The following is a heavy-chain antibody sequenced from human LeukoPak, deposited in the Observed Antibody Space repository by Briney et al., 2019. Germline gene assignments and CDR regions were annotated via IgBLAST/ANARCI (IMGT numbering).Heavy chain of an antibody. Sequence: SETLSLTCTVSGYSISSGYYWGWIRQPPGKGLEWIGSIYHSGSTYYNPSLKSRVTISVDTSKNQFSLKLSSVTAADTAVYYCARRGGYSSGYFDYWGQGTLVTVSS. V-gene: IGHV4-38-2*02. J-gene: IGHJ4*02. CDR1: GYSISSGYY. CDR3: ARRGGYSSGYFDY. CDR2: IYHSGST. D-gene: IGHD6-19*01.